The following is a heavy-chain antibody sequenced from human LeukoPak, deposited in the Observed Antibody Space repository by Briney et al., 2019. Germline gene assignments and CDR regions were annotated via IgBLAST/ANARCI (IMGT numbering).Heavy chain of an antibody. Sequence: SETLSLTCTVSGGSISSGDYYWSWIRQPPGKGLEWIGYIYYSGSINYNPSLKSRVTISVDTSKNQFSLKLSSVTAADTAVYYCARGSGWFLHWGQGTLVTVSS. V-gene: IGHV4-61*08. J-gene: IGHJ4*02. CDR2: IYYSGSI. D-gene: IGHD6-19*01. CDR3: ARGSGWFLH. CDR1: GGSISSGDYY.